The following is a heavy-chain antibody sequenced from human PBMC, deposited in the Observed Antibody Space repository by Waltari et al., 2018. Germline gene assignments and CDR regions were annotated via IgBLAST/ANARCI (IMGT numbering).Heavy chain of an antibody. CDR3: ARDKQLGR. V-gene: IGHV4-59*01. J-gene: IGHJ4*02. D-gene: IGHD6-6*01. Sequence: QVQLQESGPGLVKPSETLSLTCTVSGGSISSYYWSWIRQPPGKGLEWIGYIYYSGSTNYNPTLKSRVTIAVDTSKNQFYMKLSSVTAADTAVYYCARDKQLGRWGQGTLVTVSS. CDR1: GGSISSYY. CDR2: IYYSGST.